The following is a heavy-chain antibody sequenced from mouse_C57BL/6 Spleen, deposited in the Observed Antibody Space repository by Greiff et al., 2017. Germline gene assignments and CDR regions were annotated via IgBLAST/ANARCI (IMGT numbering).Heavy chain of an antibody. CDR3: ARDYYGDYAMDY. D-gene: IGHD1-1*01. V-gene: IGHV1-85*01. CDR2: ISPRDGST. Sequence: QLPPPGPELFMPVASVKLSCKASVYTFTSYDINWLKQRPVHGLEWIGWISPRDGSTKYNEKFKGKATLTVDTSSSTAYMELHSLTSEDSAVYFCARDYYGDYAMDYWGQGTSVTVSS. CDR1: VYTFTSYD. J-gene: IGHJ4*01.